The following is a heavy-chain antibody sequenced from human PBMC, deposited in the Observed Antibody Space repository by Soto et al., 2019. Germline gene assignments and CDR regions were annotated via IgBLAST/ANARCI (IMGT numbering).Heavy chain of an antibody. V-gene: IGHV4-4*02. CDR3: VHHGGVPYYHDF. J-gene: IGHJ4*02. CDR2: IFYSGST. D-gene: IGHD2-8*01. CDR1: GGSLSSSSW. Sequence: SETLSLTCAVSGGSLSSSSWWSWVRQPPGKTLEWLGEIFYSGSTKYNPSLNSRVTISADQSKNDFSLRLSSVTAADTAVYYCVHHGGVPYYHDFWGQGXLVTVYS.